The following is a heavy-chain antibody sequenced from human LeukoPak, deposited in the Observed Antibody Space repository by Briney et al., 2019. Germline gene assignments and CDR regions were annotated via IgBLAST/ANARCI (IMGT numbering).Heavy chain of an antibody. CDR1: GLTFSSYW. Sequence: GGSLRLSCAASGLTFSSYWMSWVRQAPGKGLEWVANIKQDGSEKYYVDSVKGRFTISRDNAKNSLYLQMNSLGAEDTAVYYCARDPYYDFWSGPPLGDNWFDPWGQGTLVTVSS. CDR2: IKQDGSEK. J-gene: IGHJ5*02. V-gene: IGHV3-7*01. D-gene: IGHD3-3*01. CDR3: ARDPYYDFWSGPPLGDNWFDP.